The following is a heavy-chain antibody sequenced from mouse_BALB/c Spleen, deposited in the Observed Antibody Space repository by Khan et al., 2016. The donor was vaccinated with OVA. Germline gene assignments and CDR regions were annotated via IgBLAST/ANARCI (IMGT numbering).Heavy chain of an antibody. Sequence: EVQLQESGPGLVKPSQSLSLTCTVTGYSITSDYAWDWIRQFPGNKLEWMGYISYSGSTSYNPSLKSRISITRDTSKNQFFLQLNSVTTEETATYYCARKNYYGYALDYWGQGTSVTGSS. V-gene: IGHV3-2*02. CDR1: GYSITSDYA. CDR3: ARKNYYGYALDY. J-gene: IGHJ4*01. D-gene: IGHD1-1*01. CDR2: ISYSGST.